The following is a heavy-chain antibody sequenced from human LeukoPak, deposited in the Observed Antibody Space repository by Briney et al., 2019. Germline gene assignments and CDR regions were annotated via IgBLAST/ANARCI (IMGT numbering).Heavy chain of an antibody. CDR1: GFTFSSYA. CDR2: ISGSGDNT. J-gene: IGHJ5*02. CDR3: ARYLYYGSGSSIIGFDP. Sequence: PGGSLRLSCAASGFTFSSYAMSWVRQAPGKGLEWVSGISGSGDNTYYADSVKGRFTISRDNAENSLYLQMNSLRAEDTAVYYCARYLYYGSGSSIIGFDPWGQGTLVTVSS. V-gene: IGHV3-23*01. D-gene: IGHD3-10*01.